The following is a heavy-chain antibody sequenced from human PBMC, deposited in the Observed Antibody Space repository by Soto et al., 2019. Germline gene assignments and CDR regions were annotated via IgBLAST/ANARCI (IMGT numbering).Heavy chain of an antibody. Sequence: ASVKVSCKASGGTFSSYAISWVRQAPGQGLEWMGGIIPIFGTANYAQKFQGRVTITADESTSTAYMELGSLRSEDTAVYYCARAYSSSNYYYCCTDVWDQGTTVTVSS. CDR1: GGTFSSYA. J-gene: IGHJ6*02. CDR2: IIPIFGTA. V-gene: IGHV1-69*13. D-gene: IGHD6-6*01. CDR3: ARAYSSSNYYYCCTDV.